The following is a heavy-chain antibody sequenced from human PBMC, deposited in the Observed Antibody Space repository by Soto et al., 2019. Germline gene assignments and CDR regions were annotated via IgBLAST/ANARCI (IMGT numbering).Heavy chain of an antibody. CDR1: EGTFNSYA. Sequence: QAQVVHSGAEVRKPWSSVKLACKASEGTFNSYAIAWVRQAPGQGLEWMGGIIPYYNTLNYAQKFQARVTITADDSTTTVYMELSSLRSDDTAVYFCASGASRWYPYFFDSWAQGTLVTVSS. J-gene: IGHJ4*02. CDR2: IIPYYNTL. CDR3: ASGASRWYPYFFDS. D-gene: IGHD6-13*01. V-gene: IGHV1-69*01.